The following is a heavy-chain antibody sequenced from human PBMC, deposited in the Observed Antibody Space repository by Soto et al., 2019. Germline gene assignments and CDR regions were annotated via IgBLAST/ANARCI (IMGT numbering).Heavy chain of an antibody. CDR1: GGSISSGDYY. V-gene: IGHV4-30-4*01. J-gene: IGHJ6*02. Sequence: SETLSLTCSVSGGSISSGDYYWSWIRQPPGKGLEWIGYIYYSGSTYYNPSLKSRVTISVDKSKNQFSLKLSSVTAADTAVYYCARGRNCMEVWGQGTKVTVSS. CDR2: IYYSGST. CDR3: ARGRNCMEV.